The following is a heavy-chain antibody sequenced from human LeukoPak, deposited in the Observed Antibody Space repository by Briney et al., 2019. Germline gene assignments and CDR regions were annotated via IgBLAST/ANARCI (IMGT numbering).Heavy chain of an antibody. CDR2: IIPILGIA. J-gene: IGHJ4*02. CDR3: ARERDGYNYYFDY. CDR1: GGTFSSYA. D-gene: IGHD5-24*01. Sequence: SVKVSCKASGGTFSSYAISWVRQAPGQGLEWMGRIIPILGIANYAQKFQGRVTITADKSTSTAYMELSSLRSEDTAVYYCARERDGYNYYFDYWGQGTLVTVSS. V-gene: IGHV1-69*04.